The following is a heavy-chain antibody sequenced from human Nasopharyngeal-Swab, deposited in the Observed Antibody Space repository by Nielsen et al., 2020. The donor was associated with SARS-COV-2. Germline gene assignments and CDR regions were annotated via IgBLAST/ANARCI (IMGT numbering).Heavy chain of an antibody. CDR3: AIDPSGFGEFDYYYGMDV. Sequence: GESLKISCAASGFTFSSYGMHWVRQAPGKGLEWVAVISYDGSNKYYADSVKGRFTISRDNSKNTLYLQMNSLRAGDTAVYYCAIDPSGFGEFDYYYGMDVWGQGTTVTVSS. CDR2: ISYDGSNK. D-gene: IGHD3-10*01. J-gene: IGHJ6*02. CDR1: GFTFSSYG. V-gene: IGHV3-30*03.